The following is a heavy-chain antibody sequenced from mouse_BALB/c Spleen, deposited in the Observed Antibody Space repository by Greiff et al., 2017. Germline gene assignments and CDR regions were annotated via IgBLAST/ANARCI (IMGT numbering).Heavy chain of an antibody. CDR1: GFSLTSYG. J-gene: IGHJ2*01. CDR2: IWSGGST. D-gene: IGHD1-2*01. V-gene: IGHV2-2*02. Sequence: QVQLKESGPGLVQPSQSLSITCTVSGFSLTSYGVHWVRQSPGKGLEWLGVIWSGGSTDYNAAFISRLCISKDNSKSQVFFKMNSMQANETAIYYYARSFYGVDYWGQGTTLTVSS. CDR3: ARSFYGVDY.